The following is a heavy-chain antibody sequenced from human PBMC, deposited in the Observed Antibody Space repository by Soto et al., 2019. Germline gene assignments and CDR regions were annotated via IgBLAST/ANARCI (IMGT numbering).Heavy chain of an antibody. V-gene: IGHV3-30-3*01. CDR3: AREPPARSYGFSAELTDAFDI. J-gene: IGHJ3*02. CDR1: GFTFSSYA. D-gene: IGHD5-18*01. CDR2: ISYDGSNK. Sequence: GGSLRLSCAASGFTFSSYAMHWVRQAPGKGLEWVAVISYDGSNKYHADSGKGRFTISRDNSKNTLYLQMNSLRAEDTAVYYCAREPPARSYGFSAELTDAFDIWGQGTMVTVSS.